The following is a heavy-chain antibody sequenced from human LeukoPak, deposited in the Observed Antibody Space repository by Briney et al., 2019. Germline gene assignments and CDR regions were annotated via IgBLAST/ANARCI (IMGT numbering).Heavy chain of an antibody. D-gene: IGHD2-21*02. J-gene: IGHJ4*02. CDR2: IYDTDST. V-gene: IGHV3-53*01. CDR1: GFSVRSNY. CDR3: VREDTPATANY. Sequence: GGSLRLSCVASGFSVRSNYMNWVRQAPGKRPEWVAIIYDTDSTYYTDSVKGRFTISRDNSKDTLFLQMHSLRPGDTAVYYCVREDTPATANYWGQGTLVTISS.